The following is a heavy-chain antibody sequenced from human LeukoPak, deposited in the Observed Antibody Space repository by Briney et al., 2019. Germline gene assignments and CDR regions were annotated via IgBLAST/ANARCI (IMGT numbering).Heavy chain of an antibody. D-gene: IGHD3-22*01. J-gene: IGHJ4*02. V-gene: IGHV4-61*02. CDR3: ARDGYYDSSGYPVY. CDR1: GGSISSGSYY. Sequence: SQTLSLTCTVSGGSISSGSYYWSWIRQPAGKGLEWIGRIYTSGSTNYNPSLKSRVTISVDTSKNQFSLKLSSVTAADTAVYCCARDGYYDSSGYPVYWGQGTLVTVSS. CDR2: IYTSGST.